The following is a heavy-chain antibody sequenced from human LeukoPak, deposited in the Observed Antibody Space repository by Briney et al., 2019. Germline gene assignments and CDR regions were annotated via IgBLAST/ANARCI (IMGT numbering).Heavy chain of an antibody. V-gene: IGHV3-7*01. CDR1: GFTFSSYS. J-gene: IGHJ4*02. D-gene: IGHD3-22*01. CDR2: IKQDGSEK. CDR3: AREDPYYYDSSGYWDY. Sequence: PGGSLRLSCTASGFTFSSYSMNWVRQAPGKGLEWVANIKQDGSEKYYVDSVKGRFTISRDNAKNSLYLQMNSLRAEDTAVYYCAREDPYYYDSSGYWDYWGQGTLVTVSS.